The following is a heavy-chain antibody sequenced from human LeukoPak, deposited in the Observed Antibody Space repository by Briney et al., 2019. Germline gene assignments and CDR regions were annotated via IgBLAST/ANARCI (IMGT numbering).Heavy chain of an antibody. D-gene: IGHD6-25*01. CDR1: GGSFSGYY. V-gene: IGHV4-34*01. CDR3: ARGDSSAFDY. CDR2: INHSGST. J-gene: IGHJ4*02. Sequence: SETLSLTCAVYGGSFSGYYWSWIRQPPGKGLEWIGEINHSGSTNYNPSLKSRVTISVDTSKNQFSLKLSSVTATDTAVYYCARGDSSAFDYWGQGTLVTVSS.